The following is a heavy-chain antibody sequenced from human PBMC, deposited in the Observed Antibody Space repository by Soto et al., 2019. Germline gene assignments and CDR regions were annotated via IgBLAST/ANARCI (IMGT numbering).Heavy chain of an antibody. J-gene: IGHJ5*02. V-gene: IGHV3-21*01. CDR3: ARGHPNSVTTTTDDP. CDR1: GFTFSSYS. D-gene: IGHD4-17*01. CDR2: ISSSSSYI. Sequence: GGSLRLSCAASGFTFSSYSMNWVRQAPGKGLEWVSSISSSSSYIYYADSVKGRFTISRDNAKNSLYLQMNSLRAEDTAVYYCARGHPNSVTTTTDDPWGQGTLVTVSS.